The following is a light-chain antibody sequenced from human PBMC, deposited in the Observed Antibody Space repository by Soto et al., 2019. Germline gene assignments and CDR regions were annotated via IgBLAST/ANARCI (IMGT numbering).Light chain of an antibody. CDR1: SSNIGNNY. V-gene: IGLV1-51*02. CDR3: ATWDSSLIAVV. J-gene: IGLJ2*01. CDR2: ENN. Sequence: QSVLTQPPSVSAAPGQKVTISCSGSSSNIGNNYVSWYQQLPGTAPKLLIYENNKRPSGIPDRFSGSKSGTSATLGITGLQTGDEADYYCATWDSSLIAVVFGGGTKLTVL.